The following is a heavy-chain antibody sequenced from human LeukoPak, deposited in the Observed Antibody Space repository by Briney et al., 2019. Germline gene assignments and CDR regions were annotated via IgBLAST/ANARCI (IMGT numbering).Heavy chain of an antibody. CDR1: GGSISSSSYY. J-gene: IGHJ4*02. Sequence: SETLSLTCTDSGGSISSSSYYWGWIRQPPGKGLEWIGGIYYSGSTYYNPSLKSRVTISVDTSKNQFSLQLSSVTAADTAVYYCARLVYSRGYYYTYYICYWGQGTLVTVSS. V-gene: IGHV4-39*01. CDR2: IYYSGST. D-gene: IGHD3-22*01. CDR3: ARLVYSRGYYYTYYICY.